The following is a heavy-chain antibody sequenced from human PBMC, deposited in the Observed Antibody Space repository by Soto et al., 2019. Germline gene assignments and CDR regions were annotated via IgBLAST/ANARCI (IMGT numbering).Heavy chain of an antibody. V-gene: IGHV1-18*01. J-gene: IGHJ3*02. D-gene: IGHD4-17*01. CDR3: ARVPPLDYGDYGGAFDI. Sequence: ASVKVSCKASGYTFTSYGISWVRQAPGQGLEWMGWISAYSGNTNYAQKLQGRVTMTTDTSTSTAYMELRSLRSDDTAVYYCARVPPLDYGDYGGAFDIWGQGTMVTVSS. CDR2: ISAYSGNT. CDR1: GYTFTSYG.